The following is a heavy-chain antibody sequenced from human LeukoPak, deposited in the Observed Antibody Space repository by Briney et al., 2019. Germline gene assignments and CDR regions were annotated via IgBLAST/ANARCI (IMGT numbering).Heavy chain of an antibody. V-gene: IGHV1-3*01. D-gene: IGHD2-15*01. Sequence: ASVKVSCKASGGTFSSYAISWVRQAPGQGLEWMGWINAGNGNTKYSQKFQGRVTITRDTSASTAYMELSSLRSEDTAVYYCAGHYCSGGSCYYYYYGVDVWGQGTTVTVSS. CDR2: INAGNGNT. CDR1: GGTFSSYA. J-gene: IGHJ6*02. CDR3: AGHYCSGGSCYYYYYGVDV.